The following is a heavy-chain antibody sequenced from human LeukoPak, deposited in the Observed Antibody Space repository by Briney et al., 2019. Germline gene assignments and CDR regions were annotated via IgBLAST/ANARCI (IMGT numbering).Heavy chain of an antibody. CDR2: IYYSGST. Sequence: SETLSLTCTVSGGSISSYYWSWIRQPPGKGLEWIGYIYYSGSTNYNPSLKSRVTISVDTSKNQFSLKLGSVTAADTAVYYCARHGNYYGSGSYYWGQGTLVTVSS. J-gene: IGHJ4*02. CDR3: ARHGNYYGSGSYY. CDR1: GGSISSYY. V-gene: IGHV4-59*08. D-gene: IGHD3-10*01.